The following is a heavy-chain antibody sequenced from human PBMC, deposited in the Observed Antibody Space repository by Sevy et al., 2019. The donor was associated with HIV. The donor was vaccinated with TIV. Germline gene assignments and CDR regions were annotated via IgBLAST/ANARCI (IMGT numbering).Heavy chain of an antibody. CDR1: GFRLSGYY. CDR3: ARDPTYYDFWAGYYTGWFDP. J-gene: IGHJ5*02. Sequence: GGSLILSCVGSGFRLSGYYMNWIRQAPGKGLEWVSYISGTGNAKYYTDSVKGRFTISRDNAKNSLYLEMNSLRVDDTAVYYCARDPTYYDFWAGYYTGWFDPWGQGTLVTVSS. V-gene: IGHV3-11*01. CDR2: ISGTGNAK. D-gene: IGHD3-3*01.